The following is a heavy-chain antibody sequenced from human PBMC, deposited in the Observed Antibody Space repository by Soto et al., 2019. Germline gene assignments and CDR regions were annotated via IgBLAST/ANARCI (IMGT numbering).Heavy chain of an antibody. Sequence: EVHLVESGGGLVQPGGSLRLSCAASGFTFSNYWMHWVRQAPGKGLVWVSRIRGDGSMTNYADSVKGRFTISRDNAKNTLHVQMNSLRAEDTAVYYWVKEGLAADFDSWGQGTLVTVSS. CDR1: GFTFSNYW. J-gene: IGHJ4*02. CDR3: VKEGLAADFDS. D-gene: IGHD6-13*01. CDR2: IRGDGSMT. V-gene: IGHV3-74*01.